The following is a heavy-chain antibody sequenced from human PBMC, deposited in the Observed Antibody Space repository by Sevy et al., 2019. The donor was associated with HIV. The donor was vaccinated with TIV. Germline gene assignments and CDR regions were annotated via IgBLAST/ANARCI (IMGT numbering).Heavy chain of an antibody. Sequence: GGSLRLSCAASGFTFSSYGMHWVRQAPGKGLEWVAFIRYDGSNKYYADSVKGRFTISRDNSKNTLYLQMNSLRAEDTAVYYCAKDLTDYGDYVAFDIWGQGTMVTVS. D-gene: IGHD4-17*01. J-gene: IGHJ3*02. CDR1: GFTFSSYG. CDR3: AKDLTDYGDYVAFDI. CDR2: IRYDGSNK. V-gene: IGHV3-30*02.